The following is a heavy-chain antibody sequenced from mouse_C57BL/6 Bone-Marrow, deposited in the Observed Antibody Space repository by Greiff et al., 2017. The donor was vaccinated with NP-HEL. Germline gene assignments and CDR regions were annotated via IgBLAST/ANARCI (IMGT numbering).Heavy chain of an antibody. V-gene: IGHV5-4*03. J-gene: IGHJ3*01. CDR3: ASDRSNYGFSWFAY. Sequence: EVKLVESGGGLVKPGGSLKLSCAASGFTFSSYAMSWVRQTPEKRLEWVATISDGGSYTYYPDNVKGRFTISRDNAKNNPYLQMCHLKSEDTSMYYSASDRSNYGFSWFAYWGQGTLVTVSA. D-gene: IGHD2-5*01. CDR2: ISDGGSYT. CDR1: GFTFSSYA.